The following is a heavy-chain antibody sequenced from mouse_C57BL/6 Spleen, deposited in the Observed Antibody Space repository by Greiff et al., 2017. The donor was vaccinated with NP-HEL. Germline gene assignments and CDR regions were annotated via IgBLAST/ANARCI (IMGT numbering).Heavy chain of an antibody. CDR1: GYTFTSYG. V-gene: IGHV1-81*01. Sequence: QVQLKQSGAELARPGASVKLSCKASGYTFTSYGISWVKQRTGQGLEWIGEIYPRSGNTYYNEKFKGKATLTADKSSSTAYMELRSLTSEDSAVYFCAGDDYDERNVWFAYWGQGTLVTVSA. CDR3: AGDDYDERNVWFAY. D-gene: IGHD2-4*01. J-gene: IGHJ3*01. CDR2: IYPRSGNT.